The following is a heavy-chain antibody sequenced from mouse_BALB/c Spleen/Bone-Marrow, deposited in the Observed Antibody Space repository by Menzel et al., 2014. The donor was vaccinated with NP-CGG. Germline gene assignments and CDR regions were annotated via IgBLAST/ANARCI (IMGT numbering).Heavy chain of an antibody. Sequence: VQLQQSGAELVRPGTSVKVSCKASGYAFTNYLIEWVKQRPGQGLEWIGVINPGSGGTNYNEKFKGKATLTADKSSSTAYMQLSSQTSDDSAVYFCARWDYAMDYWGQGTSVTVSS. CDR3: ARWDYAMDY. CDR1: GYAFTNYL. CDR2: INPGSGGT. V-gene: IGHV1-54*01. J-gene: IGHJ4*01.